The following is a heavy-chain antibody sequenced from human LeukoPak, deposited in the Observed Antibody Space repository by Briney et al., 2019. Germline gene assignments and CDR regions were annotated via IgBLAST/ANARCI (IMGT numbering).Heavy chain of an antibody. D-gene: IGHD1-26*01. CDR2: ISGSGGIT. CDR1: GFTFSSYE. CDR3: AKGPYSGFS. V-gene: IGHV3-23*01. J-gene: IGHJ5*02. Sequence: GGSLRLSCEASGFTFSSYELNWVRQAPGKGLEWVSGISGSGGITHYADSVRGRFTISRDNSKNTLHLQMNSLRAEDTAVYYCAKGPYSGFSWGQGTLVTVSS.